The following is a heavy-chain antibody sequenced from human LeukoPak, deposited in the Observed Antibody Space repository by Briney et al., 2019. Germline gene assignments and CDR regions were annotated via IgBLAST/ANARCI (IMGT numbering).Heavy chain of an antibody. J-gene: IGHJ4*02. CDR1: GFTFSSYS. V-gene: IGHV3-21*01. Sequence: PGGSLRLSCAASGFTFSSYSMNWVRQAPGKGLEWVSSISSGSTFIYYADSVKGRFTISRDNAKNSLYLQMNSLRAEDTAVYYCTREKVVGASSDYWGQGTLVTVSS. D-gene: IGHD1-26*01. CDR3: TREKVVGASSDY. CDR2: ISSGSTFI.